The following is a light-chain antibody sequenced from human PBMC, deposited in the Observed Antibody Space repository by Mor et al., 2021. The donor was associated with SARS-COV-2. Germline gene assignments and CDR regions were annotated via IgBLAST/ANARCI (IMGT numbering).Light chain of an antibody. CDR1: NY. J-gene: IGLJ3*02. V-gene: IGLV1-51*01. Sequence: NYVSWYQQLPGTAPKLLIYDNNKRPSGIPDRFSGSKSGTSATLGITGLQTGDEADYYCGTWDSSLSTGGVFGGGTKLTVL. CDR2: DNN. CDR3: GTWDSSLSTGGV.